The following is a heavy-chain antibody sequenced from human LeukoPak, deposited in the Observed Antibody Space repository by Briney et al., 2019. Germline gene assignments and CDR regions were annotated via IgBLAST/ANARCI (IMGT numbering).Heavy chain of an antibody. CDR3: ARQLVELGYCSGGSCYPEYFQH. V-gene: IGHV4-39*01. Sequence: SETLSLTCTVSGGSISSSSYYWGWIRQPPGKGLEWIGSIYYSGSTYYNPSIKSRVTISVDTSKNQFSLKLSSVTAADTAVYYCARQLVELGYCSGGSCYPEYFQHWGQGTLVTVSS. D-gene: IGHD2-15*01. CDR1: GGSISSSSYY. J-gene: IGHJ1*01. CDR2: IYYSGST.